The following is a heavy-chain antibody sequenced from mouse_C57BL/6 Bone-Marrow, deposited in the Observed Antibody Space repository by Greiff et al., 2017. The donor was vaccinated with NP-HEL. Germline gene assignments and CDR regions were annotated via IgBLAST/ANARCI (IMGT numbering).Heavy chain of an antibody. V-gene: IGHV1-62-2*01. Sequence: VKLMESGAELVKPGASVKLSCKASGYTFTEYTIHWVKQRSGQGLEWIGWFYPGSGSIKYNEKFKDKATLTADKSSSTVYMELSRLTSEDSAVYFCARHEGLPLLYYAMDYWGQGTSVTVSS. J-gene: IGHJ4*01. D-gene: IGHD2-1*01. CDR3: ARHEGLPLLYYAMDY. CDR2: FYPGSGSI. CDR1: GYTFTEYT.